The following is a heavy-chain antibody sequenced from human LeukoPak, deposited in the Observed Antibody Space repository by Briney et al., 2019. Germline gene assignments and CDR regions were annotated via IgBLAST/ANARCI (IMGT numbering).Heavy chain of an antibody. D-gene: IGHD3-22*01. CDR1: DFTFRNYG. CDR2: ISVSGHRT. CDR3: VKDLVGYDSSNYRDC. V-gene: IGHV3-23*01. Sequence: TGGSLRLSCAASDFTFRNYGMGWVRQAPGKGLEWVSGISVSGHRTYHAAPVKGRFTISRDNSNNMVYLQMNSLRAEDTAVYYCVKDLVGYDSSNYRDCWGQGTLVTVSS. J-gene: IGHJ4*02.